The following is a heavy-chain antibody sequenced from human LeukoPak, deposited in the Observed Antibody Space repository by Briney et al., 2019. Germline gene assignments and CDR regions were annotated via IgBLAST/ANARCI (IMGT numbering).Heavy chain of an antibody. V-gene: IGHV1-69*13. J-gene: IGHJ6*03. CDR2: IIAIFGKT. Sequence: GSSVKVSCKASGDTFNSYAISWVRQAPGQGLEWMGGIIAIFGKTNYAQKFQGRVTITADESTSTAYMELSSLRSDDTAVYYCARTRVALWFGESSARNYYYYYMDVWGKGTTVTVSS. CDR1: GDTFNSYA. D-gene: IGHD3-10*01. CDR3: ARTRVALWFGESSARNYYYYYMDV.